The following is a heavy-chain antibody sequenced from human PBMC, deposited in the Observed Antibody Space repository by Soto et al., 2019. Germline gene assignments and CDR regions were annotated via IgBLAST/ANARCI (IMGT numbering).Heavy chain of an antibody. CDR2: IGTTGDT. CDR1: GFIFSSYD. CDR3: ARAIGPTLFDY. Sequence: GGSLRLSCSASGFIFSSYDMHWVRQGPGKGLEWVSAIGTTGDTNYAGSVKGRFTISRESAKNSLYLQMNSLRAGDTAIYFCARAIGPTLFDYWGQGALVTVSS. V-gene: IGHV3-13*04. J-gene: IGHJ4*02. D-gene: IGHD3-22*01.